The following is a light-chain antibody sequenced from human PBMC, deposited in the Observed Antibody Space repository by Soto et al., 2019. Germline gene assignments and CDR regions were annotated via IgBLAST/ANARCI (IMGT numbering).Light chain of an antibody. V-gene: IGKV3-20*01. CDR3: QQYGSSPVT. J-gene: IGKJ1*01. Sequence: IVLTHSPGTLSFSPGEIATLSFRASQSVSRSHLAWFQQKPGQAPRLLIYGASNRATGIPDRVSGSGSGTDFTLTINRLEPEDFAVYYCQQYGSSPVTFGQGTKVDIK. CDR1: QSVSRSH. CDR2: GAS.